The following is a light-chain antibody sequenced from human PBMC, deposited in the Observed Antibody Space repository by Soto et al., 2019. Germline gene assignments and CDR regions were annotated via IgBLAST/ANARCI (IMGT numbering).Light chain of an antibody. Sequence: QSALTQPASVSGSPGQSITISCTGTSSDVGGYNYVSWYQQHPGKAPKLMIYDVSNRPSGVSNRFSGSKSGKTASLTISGLQAADEADYYCSSYTSSSTLVFGGGTQLTVL. J-gene: IGLJ2*01. CDR1: SSDVGGYNY. CDR3: SSYTSSSTLV. V-gene: IGLV2-14*01. CDR2: DVS.